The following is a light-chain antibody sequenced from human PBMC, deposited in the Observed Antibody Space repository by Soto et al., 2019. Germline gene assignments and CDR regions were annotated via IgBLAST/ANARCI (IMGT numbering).Light chain of an antibody. J-gene: IGKJ1*01. CDR2: AAS. Sequence: DLQMTQSPSSLSASVGDRVTITCRASQSISNYLNWYQQKPGKAPKLLISAASSLQSGVPSRFSGSGSGTDFTLTISSLQPEDFATYYCQQSYSTPRTFGQGTKVEIK. V-gene: IGKV1-39*01. CDR1: QSISNY. CDR3: QQSYSTPRT.